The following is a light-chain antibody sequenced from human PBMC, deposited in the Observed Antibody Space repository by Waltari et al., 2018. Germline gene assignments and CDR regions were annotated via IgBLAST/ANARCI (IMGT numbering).Light chain of an antibody. Sequence: QSVLTQPPSASGAPGQEVSISCSGGSTTTTHYVFWYQQFPGTAPKLIVYKDYERPSGVPDRFSASKSGTSASLAISGLRSDDEADYYCATWDDSLNGWVFGGGTKLTVL. CDR2: KDY. CDR3: ATWDDSLNGWV. V-gene: IGLV1-47*01. CDR1: STTTTHY. J-gene: IGLJ3*02.